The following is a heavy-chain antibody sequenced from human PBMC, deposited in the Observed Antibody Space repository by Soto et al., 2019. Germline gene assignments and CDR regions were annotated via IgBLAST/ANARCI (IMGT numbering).Heavy chain of an antibody. CDR2: IYYSGST. Sequence: QVQLQESGPGLVKPSETLSLTCTVSGGSISSYYWSWIRQPPGKGLEWIGYIYYSGSTNYNPSPKSRVTISVDTSKNQFPLKLSSVTAADTAVYYCAREGLITGTTYYYYGMDVWGQGTTVTVSS. CDR1: GGSISSYY. V-gene: IGHV4-59*01. J-gene: IGHJ6*02. D-gene: IGHD1-7*01. CDR3: AREGLITGTTYYYYGMDV.